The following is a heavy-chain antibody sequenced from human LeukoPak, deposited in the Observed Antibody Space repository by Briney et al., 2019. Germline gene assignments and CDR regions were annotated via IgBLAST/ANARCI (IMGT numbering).Heavy chain of an antibody. CDR1: GFTFSSYS. Sequence: GGSLRLSCAASGFTFSSYSMNWVRQAPGKGLEWVSSISSSSSYIYYADSVKGRFTISRDNAKNSLYLQMNSLRAEDTAVYYCARETTIFGVVKWFDPWGQGTLVTVSS. J-gene: IGHJ5*02. CDR2: ISSSSSYI. V-gene: IGHV3-21*01. D-gene: IGHD3-3*01. CDR3: ARETTIFGVVKWFDP.